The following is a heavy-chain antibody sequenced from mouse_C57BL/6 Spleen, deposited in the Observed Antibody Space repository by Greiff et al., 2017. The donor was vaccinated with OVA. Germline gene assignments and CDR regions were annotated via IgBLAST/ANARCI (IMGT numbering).Heavy chain of an antibody. Sequence: EVQLHQSGTVLARPGASVKMSCKTSGYTFTSYWMHWVKQRPGQGLEWIGAIYPGNSDTSYNQKFKGKAKLTAVTSASTAYMELSSLTNEDSAVYCCTRRYSLTGTEWYFDVWGTGTTVTVSS. V-gene: IGHV1-5*01. CDR1: GYTFTSYW. D-gene: IGHD4-1*01. J-gene: IGHJ1*03. CDR3: TRRYSLTGTEWYFDV. CDR2: IYPGNSDT.